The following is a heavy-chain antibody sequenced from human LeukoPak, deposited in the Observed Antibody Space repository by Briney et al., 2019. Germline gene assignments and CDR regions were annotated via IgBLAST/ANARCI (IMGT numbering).Heavy chain of an antibody. V-gene: IGHV3-30*04. CDR1: GFTFSSYA. Sequence: SGGSLRLSCAASGFTFSSYAMHWVRQAPGKGLEWVAVISYDGSNKYYADSVKGRFTISRDNSKNTLYLQMNSLRAEDTAVYYCAIDPSYYYDSHNWFDPWGQGTLVTVSS. D-gene: IGHD3-22*01. CDR3: AIDPSYYYDSHNWFDP. CDR2: ISYDGSNK. J-gene: IGHJ5*02.